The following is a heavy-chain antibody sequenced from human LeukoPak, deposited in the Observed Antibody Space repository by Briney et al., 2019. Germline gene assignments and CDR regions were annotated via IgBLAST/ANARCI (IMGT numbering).Heavy chain of an antibody. D-gene: IGHD4-11*01. Sequence: SGGSLRLSCAASGFTFKDYTMHWVRQPPGKGLEWVSLIGVDGDSAYYADSVRGRFTISRDNNNKSLYLQMNSLRTEDTAFYYCAKFTGGYSTWGQGTLVTVSS. CDR1: GFTFKDYT. CDR2: IGVDGDSA. J-gene: IGHJ4*02. V-gene: IGHV3-43*01. CDR3: AKFTGGYST.